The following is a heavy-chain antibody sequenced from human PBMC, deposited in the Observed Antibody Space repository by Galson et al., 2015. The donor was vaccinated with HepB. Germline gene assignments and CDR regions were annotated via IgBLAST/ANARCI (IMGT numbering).Heavy chain of an antibody. CDR1: GFTFSNYA. D-gene: IGHD4-17*01. V-gene: IGHV3-23*01. J-gene: IGHJ4*02. Sequence: SLRLSCAASGFTFSNYAMSWVRQAPGKGLEWVSGLSSSGHRTNYADSVKGRFTVSRDNSKNTLYLQMNSLRAEDTAVYYCAKDRGYGYGADYFDYWGQGTLVAVSS. CDR2: LSSSGHRT. CDR3: AKDRGYGYGADYFDY.